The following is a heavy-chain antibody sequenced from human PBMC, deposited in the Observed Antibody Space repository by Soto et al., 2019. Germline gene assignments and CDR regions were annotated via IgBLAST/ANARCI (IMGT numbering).Heavy chain of an antibody. V-gene: IGHV3-30-3*01. D-gene: IGHD3-10*01. CDR2: ISYDGSNK. Sequence: GGSLRLSCAASGFTFSSYAMHWVRQAPGKGLEWVAVISYDGSNKYYADSVKGRFTISRDNSKNTLYLQMNSLRAEDTAVYYCGRDPSIWCGEDNWFDPWGQGTRVTV. CDR1: GFTFSSYA. CDR3: GRDPSIWCGEDNWFDP. J-gene: IGHJ5*02.